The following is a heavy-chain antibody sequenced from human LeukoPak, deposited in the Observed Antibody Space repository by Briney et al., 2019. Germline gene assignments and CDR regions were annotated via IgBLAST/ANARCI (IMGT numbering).Heavy chain of an antibody. CDR3: ARAGMGNDFDY. Sequence: GGSLRLSCAASGFTFSSYSMNWVRQAPGKGLQWVSYISSSSSTIYYADSVKGRFTISRDNAKNSLYLQMNSLRAEDTAVYYCARAGMGNDFDYWGQGTLVTVSS. J-gene: IGHJ4*02. V-gene: IGHV3-48*01. CDR2: ISSSSSTI. CDR1: GFTFSSYS. D-gene: IGHD6-13*01.